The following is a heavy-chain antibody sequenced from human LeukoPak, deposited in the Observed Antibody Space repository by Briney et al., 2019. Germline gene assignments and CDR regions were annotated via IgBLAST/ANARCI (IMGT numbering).Heavy chain of an antibody. D-gene: IGHD3-10*01. Sequence: SQTLSLTCAISGDSVSSNSAAWNWIRQSPSRGLEWLGRTYYRSKWYNDYAVSVKSRITINPDTSKNQFSLQLNSVTPEDTAVYYCARALMVRGVITYYYFDYWGQGTLVTVSS. CDR1: GDSVSSNSAA. CDR3: ARALMVRGVITYYYFDY. J-gene: IGHJ4*02. V-gene: IGHV6-1*01. CDR2: TYYRSKWYN.